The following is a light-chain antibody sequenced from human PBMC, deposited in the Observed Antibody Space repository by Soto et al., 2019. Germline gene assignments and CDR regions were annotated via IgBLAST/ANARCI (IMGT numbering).Light chain of an antibody. CDR3: QQYDTSPPWT. Sequence: EVVLTQSPGTLSLSPGERATLSCRASQSVTSRYLAWYQQKPGQAPRLLIYDTSRRATGIPDRFSGSGSGTYFTLTITRLEPEDFSVYYCQQYDTSPPWTFGQGTKVQIK. V-gene: IGKV3-20*01. CDR1: QSVTSRY. J-gene: IGKJ1*01. CDR2: DTS.